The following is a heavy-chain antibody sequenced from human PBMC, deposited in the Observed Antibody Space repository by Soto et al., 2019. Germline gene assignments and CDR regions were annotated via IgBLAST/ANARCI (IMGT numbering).Heavy chain of an antibody. V-gene: IGHV2-5*02. CDR2: IYWDDDK. D-gene: IGHD1-26*01. CDR1: GFSLSTYGVG. CDR3: AHVSGSWGEYGMDV. J-gene: IGHJ6*02. Sequence: QITLKESGPTLVKPTQTLTLTCTFSGFSLSTYGVGVGWIRQPPGKALEWLALIYWDDDKRYSPSLKSSLTITKYTSKNQVVLTVTNMDPVDTATYYWAHVSGSWGEYGMDVWGQGTTVTVSS.